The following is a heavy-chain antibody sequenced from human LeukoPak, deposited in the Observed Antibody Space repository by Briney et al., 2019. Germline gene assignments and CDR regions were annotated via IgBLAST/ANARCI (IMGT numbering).Heavy chain of an antibody. CDR3: ARGSSLAAVARGFDY. CDR2: IYSGGSA. D-gene: IGHD6-19*01. CDR1: GFTVSSNY. V-gene: IGHV3-66*02. J-gene: IGHJ4*02. Sequence: GGSLRLSCAASGFTVSSNYMDWVRQAPGKGLDWDSVIYSGGSAYYAESVKGRFTISRDSSKNTLHLQMNSLTAEDTAVYYCARGSSLAAVARGFDYWGQGTLVTVSS.